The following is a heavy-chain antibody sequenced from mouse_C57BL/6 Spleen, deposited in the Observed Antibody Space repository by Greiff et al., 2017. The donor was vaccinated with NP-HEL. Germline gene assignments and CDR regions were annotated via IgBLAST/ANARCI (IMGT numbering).Heavy chain of an antibody. CDR1: CYTFTCFW. CDR3: ARDTTVVKDSFAY. D-gene: IGHD1-1*01. J-gene: IGHJ3*01. CDR2: IYPSDSYT. V-gene: IGHV1-69*01. Sequence: QVQLQQPGAELVMPWASVKLSRKASCYTFTCFWMHWVKQRPGQGLEWIGEIYPSDSYTNYNQKFKGKSTLTVDKYSSTAYMQLSSLTSEDSAVYYCARDTTVVKDSFAYWGQGTLVTVSA.